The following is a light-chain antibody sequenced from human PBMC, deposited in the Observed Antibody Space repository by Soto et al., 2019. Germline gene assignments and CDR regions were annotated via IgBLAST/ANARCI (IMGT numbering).Light chain of an antibody. J-gene: IGKJ1*01. CDR1: EDVSGK. CDR2: DAS. CDR3: LQYDTWPPGT. Sequence: ILMTQSPATLSVSPGGRATLSCRASEDVSGKLAWYQQKPGLPPRLVIYDASTRATGIPGRFSGSGSGKDFTLTISGLQSEDFAIYYCLQYDTWPPGTFGQGTKVDIK. V-gene: IGKV3-15*01.